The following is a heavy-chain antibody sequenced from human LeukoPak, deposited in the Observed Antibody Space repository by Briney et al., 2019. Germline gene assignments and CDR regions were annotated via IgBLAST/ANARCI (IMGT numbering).Heavy chain of an antibody. J-gene: IGHJ4*02. CDR1: GFTFSSYG. CDR3: ITPLPYSAQ. CDR2: IKPKTDGETT. D-gene: IGHD2-21*01. Sequence: GGSLRLSCAVTGFTFSSYGFHWVRQAPGKGLEWVGRIKPKTDGETTEYAAPVKDRFSISRDDSKSMMYLQMNSLKTEDAAVYYCITPLPYSAQGGQGTLVTVSS. V-gene: IGHV3-15*07.